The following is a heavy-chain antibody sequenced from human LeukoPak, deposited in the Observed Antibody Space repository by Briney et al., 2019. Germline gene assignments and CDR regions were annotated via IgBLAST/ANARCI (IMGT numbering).Heavy chain of an antibody. D-gene: IGHD3-10*01. CDR3: AKRGLVIRAVIIVGFHKEAYYFDY. Sequence: GGSLRLSCAVSGITLSNYGMSWVRQAPGKGLEWVAGISDSGGRTNYADSAKVRVTISRDNPKNKLYLQMNSLSAEATAVYFCAKRGLVIRAVIIVGFHKEAYYFDYWGQGALVTVSS. J-gene: IGHJ4*02. V-gene: IGHV3-23*01. CDR1: GITLSNYG. CDR2: ISDSGGRT.